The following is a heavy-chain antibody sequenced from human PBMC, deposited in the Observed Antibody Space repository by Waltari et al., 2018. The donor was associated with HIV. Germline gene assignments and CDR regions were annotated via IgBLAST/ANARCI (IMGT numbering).Heavy chain of an antibody. CDR3: AREAVTTNYYFDN. J-gene: IGHJ4*02. CDR2: ISYDGSDK. Sequence: VQLVESGGGVVQPGRFLRLSCTCFGFPFNNYIFHWVRTAPGKGLEWIALISYDGSDKDYADSLRGRFTISRDNSKNTLFLQMDSLRIEDTALYYCAREAVTTNYYFDNWGQGTLVTVSS. D-gene: IGHD1-1*01. V-gene: IGHV3-30*04. CDR1: GFPFNNYI.